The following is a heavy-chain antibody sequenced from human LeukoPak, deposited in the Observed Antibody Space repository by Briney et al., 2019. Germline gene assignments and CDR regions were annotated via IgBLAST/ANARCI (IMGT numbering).Heavy chain of an antibody. J-gene: IGHJ6*03. CDR1: GFTFSSYA. CDR3: AKLGGYDSSGYYYVDYYYYMDV. CDR2: ISGSGGST. Sequence: GGSLRLSCAASGFTFSSYAMSWVRQAPGKGLEWVSAISGSGGSTYYADSVKGRFTISRDNSKNTLYLQMNSLRAEDTAVYYCAKLGGYDSSGYYYVDYYYYMDVWGKGTTVTISS. D-gene: IGHD3-22*01. V-gene: IGHV3-23*01.